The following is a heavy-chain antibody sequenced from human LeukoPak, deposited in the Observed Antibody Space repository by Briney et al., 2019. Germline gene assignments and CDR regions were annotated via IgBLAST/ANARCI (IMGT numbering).Heavy chain of an antibody. CDR1: GYTFTSYD. Sequence: ASVKVSCKASGYTFTSYDINWVRQATGQGLEWMGWMNPNSGNTGYAQKFRGRVTITRNTSISTAYMELSSLRSEDTAVYYCASGSFDFWSGYYLDYWGQGTLVTVSS. CDR3: ASGSFDFWSGYYLDY. CDR2: MNPNSGNT. V-gene: IGHV1-8*03. D-gene: IGHD3-3*01. J-gene: IGHJ4*02.